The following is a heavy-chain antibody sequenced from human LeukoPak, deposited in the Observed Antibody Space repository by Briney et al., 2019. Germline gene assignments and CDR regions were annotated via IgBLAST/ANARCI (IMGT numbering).Heavy chain of an antibody. Sequence: PGGSLRLSCAASGFTFSSYAMHWVRQAPGKGLEWVAVISYDGSNKYYADSVKGRFTISRDNSKNTLYLQINSLRAEDTAVYYCARDHVPRVSSWNLRTPWFRGSAYNWWFDPWGQGTLVTVSS. D-gene: IGHD1-1*01. CDR3: ARDHVPRVSSWNLRTPWFRGSAYNWWFDP. CDR2: ISYDGSNK. V-gene: IGHV3-30*04. J-gene: IGHJ5*02. CDR1: GFTFSSYA.